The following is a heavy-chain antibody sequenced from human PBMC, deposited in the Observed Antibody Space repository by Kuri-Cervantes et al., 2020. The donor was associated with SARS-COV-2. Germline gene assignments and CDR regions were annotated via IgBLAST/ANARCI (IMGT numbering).Heavy chain of an antibody. CDR1: GFTFGTYS. D-gene: IGHD2-2*01. CDR2: ITSSSSTV. Sequence: GGSLRLSCAASGFTFGTYSMHWVRQAPGKGLEWLSYITSSSSTVYYADSVKGRFSISRDNAKNSLYPQMNSLRAEDTAVYYCASGEPYAQARVGDNGLDNWGQGTMVTVSS. CDR3: ASGEPYAQARVGDNGLDN. V-gene: IGHV3-48*01. J-gene: IGHJ4*02.